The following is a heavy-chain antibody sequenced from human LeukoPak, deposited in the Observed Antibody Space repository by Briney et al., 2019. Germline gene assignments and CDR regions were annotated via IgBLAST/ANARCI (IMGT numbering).Heavy chain of an antibody. D-gene: IGHD4-17*01. Sequence: SETLSLTCTVSGGSISSGGYYWSWIRQPPGKGLEWIGEINHSGSTNYNPSLKSRVTISVDTSKNQFSLKLSSVTAADTAVYYCARVDSVGTVTTHIDYWGQGTLVTVSS. V-gene: IGHV4-39*07. CDR1: GGSISSGGYY. CDR2: INHSGST. CDR3: ARVDSVGTVTTHIDY. J-gene: IGHJ4*02.